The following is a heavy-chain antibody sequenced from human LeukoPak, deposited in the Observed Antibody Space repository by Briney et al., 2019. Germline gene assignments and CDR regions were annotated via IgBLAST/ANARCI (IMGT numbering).Heavy chain of an antibody. J-gene: IGHJ4*02. D-gene: IGHD6-13*01. V-gene: IGHV1-69*01. CDR3: AKLEAGRYSSSWYKLDY. CDR1: GGTFTSYA. CDR2: IIPIFGTA. Sequence: AASVKVSCKASGGTFTSYAISWVRQAPGQGLEWMGGIIPIFGTANYAQKFQGRVTITADESTSTAYMELSSLRSEDTAVYYCAKLEAGRYSSSWYKLDYWGQGTLVTVS.